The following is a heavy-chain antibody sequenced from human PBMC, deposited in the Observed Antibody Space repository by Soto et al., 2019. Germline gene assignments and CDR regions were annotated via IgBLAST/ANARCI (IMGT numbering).Heavy chain of an antibody. CDR1: GFTVSSKY. V-gene: IGHV3-66*01. CDR3: ARDDVLCDGGRCYGVLLDV. D-gene: IGHD2-15*01. J-gene: IGHJ6*02. CDR2: IQSGGPT. Sequence: GGSLRLSCAASGFTVSSKYMSWVRQAPGKGLEWVSLIQSGGPTYYADSVKGRFTISRDTSENTLHLQMDSLRAEDTAVYYCARDDVLCDGGRCYGVLLDVWGQGTTVTVSS.